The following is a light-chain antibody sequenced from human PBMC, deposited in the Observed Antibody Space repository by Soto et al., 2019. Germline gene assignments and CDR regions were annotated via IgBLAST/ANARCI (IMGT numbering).Light chain of an antibody. CDR2: DVS. CDR1: SSDVGGYNY. J-gene: IGLJ3*02. V-gene: IGLV2-11*01. Sequence: QSALTQPRSVSGSPGQSVTISCTGTSSDVGGYNYVSWYQQHPGKAPKLMIYDVSKGPSGVPDRFSGSKSGNTASLTISGLPAEDEADYYCCSYAGTYTWVFGGGTKVTVL. CDR3: CSYAGTYTWV.